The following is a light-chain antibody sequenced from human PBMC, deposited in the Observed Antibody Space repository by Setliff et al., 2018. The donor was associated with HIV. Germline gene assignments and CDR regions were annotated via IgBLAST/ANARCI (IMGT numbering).Light chain of an antibody. V-gene: IGLV2-14*02. CDR3: SSYTSISALDV. CDR2: EVN. CDR1: RSDIGTYDL. Sequence: QSALTQPASVSGSPGQSSTISCTGTRSDIGTYDLVSWYRQYPGKAPKLIIYEVNRRPAGVSDRFSGSKSGNTASLTISGLQAEDEADYYCSSYTSISALDVFGTGTKV. J-gene: IGLJ1*01.